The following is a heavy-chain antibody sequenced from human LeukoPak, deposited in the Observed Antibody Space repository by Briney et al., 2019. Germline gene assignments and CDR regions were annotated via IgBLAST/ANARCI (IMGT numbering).Heavy chain of an antibody. V-gene: IGHV4-59*08. Sequence: SETLSLTCTVSGGSISSYYWSWIRQPPGKGLEWIGYIYHSGSTNYNPSLKSRVTISVDTSKNQFSLKLSSVTAADTAVYYCARNMVRRPYYYYFGMDVWGQGTTVTVSS. D-gene: IGHD3-10*01. CDR2: IYHSGST. CDR1: GGSISSYY. J-gene: IGHJ6*02. CDR3: ARNMVRRPYYYYFGMDV.